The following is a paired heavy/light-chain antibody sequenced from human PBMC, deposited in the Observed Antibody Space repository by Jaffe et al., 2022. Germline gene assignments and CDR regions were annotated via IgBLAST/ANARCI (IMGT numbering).Heavy chain of an antibody. CDR2: IYWDDDK. D-gene: IGHD2-21*02. J-gene: IGHJ2*01. CDR1: GFSLSTSGVG. V-gene: IGHV2-5*02. CDR3: AHVVAHCGGDCYGYWYFDV. Sequence: QITLKESGPTLVKPTQTLTLTCTFSGFSLSTSGVGVGWIRQPPGKALEWLALIYWDDDKRYSPSLRTRLTITKDTSKNQVVLVLTNMDPVDTATYYCAHVVAHCGGDCYGYWYFDVWARGTLVTVSS.
Light chain of an antibody. V-gene: IGLV1-40*01. J-gene: IGLJ3*02. CDR1: NSNIGASYD. CDR2: DNN. CDR3: QSFDSTLSGSTWV. Sequence: QSVLTQPPSVSGAPGQRVTISCTGSNSNIGASYDVHWYQQFPGTAPKLLIYDNNNRPSGVPDRFSGSKSGTSASLAITGLQAEDEADYYCQSFDSTLSGSTWVFGGGTKLTVL.